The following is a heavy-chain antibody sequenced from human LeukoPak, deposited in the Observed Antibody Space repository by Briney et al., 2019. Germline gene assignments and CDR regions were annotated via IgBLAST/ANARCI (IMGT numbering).Heavy chain of an antibody. Sequence: GGSLRLSCAASAFFFSSYIMHWVRQAPGKGLEWVSSIGSSSSYLYYADSVKGRFTISRDNAKNSLFLQMNSLRAEDTAVYYCARDPNMGYFDYGGQGTLVTVSS. CDR2: IGSSSSYL. CDR3: ARDPNMGYFDY. CDR1: AFFFSSYI. D-gene: IGHD4/OR15-4a*01. V-gene: IGHV3-21*01. J-gene: IGHJ4*02.